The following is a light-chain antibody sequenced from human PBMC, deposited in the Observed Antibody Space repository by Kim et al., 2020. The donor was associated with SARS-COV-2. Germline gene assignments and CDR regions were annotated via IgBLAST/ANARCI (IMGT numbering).Light chain of an antibody. Sequence: ASVGDGVTIPCQATQDISNFLSWYQQSPGKAPKLLIHDASDLEPVVPSRFSGSGSGTHFTFTIKNLQPEDAATYYCQQYLNLPFTFGPGTKVDIK. CDR1: QDISNF. J-gene: IGKJ3*01. V-gene: IGKV1-33*01. CDR3: QQYLNLPFT. CDR2: DAS.